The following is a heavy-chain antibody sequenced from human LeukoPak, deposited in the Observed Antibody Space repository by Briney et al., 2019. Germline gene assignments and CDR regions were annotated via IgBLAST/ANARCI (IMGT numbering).Heavy chain of an antibody. V-gene: IGHV3-20*04. CDR3: GESGGDIVVVPAAAGDYFDY. CDR1: GFTFDDYG. J-gene: IGHJ4*02. D-gene: IGHD2-2*01. Sequence: GGSLRLSCAASGFTFDDYGMSWVRQAPGKGLEWVSGINWNGGSTGYADSVKGRFTISRDNAKNSLYLQMNSLRAEDTALYYWGESGGDIVVVPAAAGDYFDYWGQGTLVTVSS. CDR2: INWNGGST.